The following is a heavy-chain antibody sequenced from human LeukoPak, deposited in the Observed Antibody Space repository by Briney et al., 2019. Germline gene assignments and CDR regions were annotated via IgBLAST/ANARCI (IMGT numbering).Heavy chain of an antibody. CDR2: IYYSGST. CDR1: GGAISSSRYD. D-gene: IGHD6-13*01. V-gene: IGHV4-39*01. J-gene: IGHJ3*02. CDR3: ASGHLVRGDAFDI. Sequence: SETLSLTCTVSGGAISSSRYDWGGIRQPRGKGPEWIGSIYYSGSTYYNPSLNSRVTISVDPSKNQFSLKLSSVTDADTAVYYCASGHLVRGDAFDIWGQGTMVTVSS.